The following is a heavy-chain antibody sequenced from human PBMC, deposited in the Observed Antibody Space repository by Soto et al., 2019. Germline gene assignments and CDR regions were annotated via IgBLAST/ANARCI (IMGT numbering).Heavy chain of an antibody. J-gene: IGHJ2*01. Sequence: QVELVQSGAEVKKPGSSVKVSCQASEDTFRNYAISWVRQAPGQGLEWMGGIIPIFGTANYAQKFQGRVTITADTSANTVYLELRSRRSEDTAVYYFASTKYDSSAYYYWYLGLWGRGTLVTVSS. CDR1: EDTFRNYA. V-gene: IGHV1-69*06. D-gene: IGHD3-22*01. CDR3: ASTKYDSSAYYYWYLGL. CDR2: IIPIFGTA.